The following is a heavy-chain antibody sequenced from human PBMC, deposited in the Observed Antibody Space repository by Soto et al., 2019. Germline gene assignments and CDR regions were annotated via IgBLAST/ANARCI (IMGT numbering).Heavy chain of an antibody. V-gene: IGHV4-59*01. J-gene: IGHJ6*02. D-gene: IGHD2-21*02. CDR2: MYNTGST. Sequence: SATLSLTCTVSVGSISEYYWSWIRQPPGKGLEWIGYMYNTGSTVYNPSFKSRVTISVDTSKNRFSLKLNSVTAADAAVYYCARDLWGYCGTDCYPLDVWGQGPMVT. CDR3: ARDLWGYCGTDCYPLDV. CDR1: VGSISEYY.